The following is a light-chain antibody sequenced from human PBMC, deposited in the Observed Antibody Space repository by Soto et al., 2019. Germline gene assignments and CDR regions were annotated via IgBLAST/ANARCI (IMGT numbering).Light chain of an antibody. J-gene: IGKJ1*01. CDR2: DAS. CDR3: HQYNFWPT. Sequence: EIVLTQSPATLSLSPGERATLSCRASQSVSRYLGWYQQKPGQAPRLLIYDASNRATGIPARFSGSGSGTDFSLTISSLEPEDFAVYFCHQYNFWPTFGQGTKVDIK. V-gene: IGKV3-11*01. CDR1: QSVSRY.